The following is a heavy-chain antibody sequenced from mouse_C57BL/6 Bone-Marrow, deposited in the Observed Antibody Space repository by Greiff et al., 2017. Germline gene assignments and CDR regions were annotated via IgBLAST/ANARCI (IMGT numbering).Heavy chain of an antibody. CDR1: GYSFTGYF. CDR2: INPYNGDT. J-gene: IGHJ2*01. Sequence: DVKLQESGPELVKPGDSVKISCKASGYSFTGYFMNWVMQSHGKSLEWIGRINPYNGDTFYNQKFKGKATLTVDKSSSTAHMELRSLTSEDSAVYYCAGIYYDYGFDYWGQGTTLTVSS. D-gene: IGHD2-4*01. V-gene: IGHV1-20*01. CDR3: AGIYYDYGFDY.